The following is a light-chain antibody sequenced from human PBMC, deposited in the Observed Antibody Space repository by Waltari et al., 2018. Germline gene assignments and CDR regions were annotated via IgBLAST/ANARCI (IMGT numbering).Light chain of an antibody. Sequence: EIMFKQSPGTLSLSPGETATRSCRVSRSLSSNFLACYQQRPGQTPSLLIYGASSRATGISDRFSCSGSRTDFTLTIYRLEPEDFAVYYCQHYVNSERTFGQGTKVEIK. CDR2: GAS. J-gene: IGKJ1*01. V-gene: IGKV3-20*01. CDR1: RSLSSNF. CDR3: QHYVNSERT.